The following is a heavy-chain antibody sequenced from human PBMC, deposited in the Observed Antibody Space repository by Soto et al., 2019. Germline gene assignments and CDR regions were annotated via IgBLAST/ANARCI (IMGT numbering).Heavy chain of an antibody. CDR1: GFTFSSYA. D-gene: IGHD2-21*02. Sequence: EVQLLESGGGLVQPGGSLRLSCAASGFTFSSYAMSWVRQAPGKGLEWVSAISGSGGSTYYADSVKGRFTISRDNSKNTLYLQMNSLRAEDTAVYYCAKDPAGGMTTIYWYFDLWGRGTLVTVSS. CDR2: ISGSGGST. V-gene: IGHV3-23*01. J-gene: IGHJ2*01. CDR3: AKDPAGGMTTIYWYFDL.